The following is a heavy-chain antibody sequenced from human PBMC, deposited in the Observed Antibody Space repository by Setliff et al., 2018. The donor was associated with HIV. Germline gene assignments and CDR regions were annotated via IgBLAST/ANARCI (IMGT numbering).Heavy chain of an antibody. V-gene: IGHV4-39*01. CDR1: GGSISSGSYY. J-gene: IGHJ6*02. CDR3: ARGRDCDSSSCLLRYYYNYGMDV. D-gene: IGHD2-2*01. CDR2: IYYSGST. Sequence: SETLSLTCTVSGGSISSGSYYWSWIRQPPGKGLEWIGSIYYSGSTYYNPSLKSRVTISVDTSKNQFSLKLSSVTAADTAVYYCARGRDCDSSSCLLRYYYNYGMDVWGRGTTVTVSS.